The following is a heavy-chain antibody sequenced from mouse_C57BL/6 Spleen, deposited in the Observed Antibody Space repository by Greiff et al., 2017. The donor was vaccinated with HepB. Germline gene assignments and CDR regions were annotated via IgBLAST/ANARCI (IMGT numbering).Heavy chain of an antibody. J-gene: IGHJ2*01. V-gene: IGHV1-50*01. CDR2: IDPSDSYT. Sequence: QVQLQQPGAELVKPGASVKLSCKASGYTFTSYWMQWVKQRPGQGLEWIGEIDPSDSYTNYNQKFKGKATLTLDTSSSTAYMQLRSLTSEDSAVYYCARRSLITTVVEGYWGQGTTLTVSS. CDR1: GYTFTSYW. D-gene: IGHD1-1*01. CDR3: ARRSLITTVVEGY.